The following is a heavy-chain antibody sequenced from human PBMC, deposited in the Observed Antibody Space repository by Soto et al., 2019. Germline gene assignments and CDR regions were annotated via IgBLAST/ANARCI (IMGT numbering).Heavy chain of an antibody. Sequence: PSETLSLTCSVSGGSISGSYWSWIGQSPGKGLEWLGYVYYTGSTNYSPSLRSRVSISVDTSKNEFSLKLSSVTAADTAVYYCASGPMVRGVIRWFDPWGQGTLVTVSS. CDR1: GGSISGSY. CDR2: VYYTGST. D-gene: IGHD3-10*01. V-gene: IGHV4-59*12. J-gene: IGHJ5*02. CDR3: ASGPMVRGVIRWFDP.